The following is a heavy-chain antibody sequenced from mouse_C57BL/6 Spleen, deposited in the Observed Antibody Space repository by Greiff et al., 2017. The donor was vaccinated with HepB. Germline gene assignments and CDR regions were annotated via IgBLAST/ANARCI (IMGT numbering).Heavy chain of an antibody. D-gene: IGHD1-1*01. CDR1: GYTFTSYW. CDR3: ARGLTTVVADYFDY. J-gene: IGHJ2*01. Sequence: VQLQQPGTELVKPWASVKLSCKASGYTFTSYWMHWVKQRPGQGLEWIGNINPSNGGTNYNEKFKSKATLTVDKSSSTAYMQLSSLTSEDSAVYYCARGLTTVVADYFDYWGQGTTLTVSS. V-gene: IGHV1-53*01. CDR2: INPSNGGT.